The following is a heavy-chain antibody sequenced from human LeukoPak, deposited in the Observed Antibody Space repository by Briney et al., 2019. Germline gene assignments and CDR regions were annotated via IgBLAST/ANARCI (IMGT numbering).Heavy chain of an antibody. CDR2: ISYDGSNK. V-gene: IGHV3-30*18. CDR1: GFTFSSCG. D-gene: IGHD6-19*01. Sequence: GRSLRLSCAASGFTFSSCGMHWVRQAPGKGLEGVAVISYDGSNKYYADSVKGRFTISRDNSKNTLYLQMNSLRAEDTAVYYCAKDLGYSSGCGDYWGQGTLVTVSS. CDR3: AKDLGYSSGCGDY. J-gene: IGHJ4*02.